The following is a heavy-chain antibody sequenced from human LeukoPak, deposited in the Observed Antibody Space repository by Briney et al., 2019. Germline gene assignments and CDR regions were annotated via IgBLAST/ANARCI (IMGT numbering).Heavy chain of an antibody. CDR1: GGTFSSYA. V-gene: IGHV1-69*01. J-gene: IGHJ4*02. CDR3: ARLGGYYGSGRYPDY. D-gene: IGHD3-10*01. Sequence: SVTVSCTASGGTFSSYAISWVRQAPGQGLEWMGGIIPIFGTANYAQKFQGRVTITADESTSTAYIELRSLRSADTAVYYFARLGGYYGSGRYPDYWGQGTLVTVSS. CDR2: IIPIFGTA.